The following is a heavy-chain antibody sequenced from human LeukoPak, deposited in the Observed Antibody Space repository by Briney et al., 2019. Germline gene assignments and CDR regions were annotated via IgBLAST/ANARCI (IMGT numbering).Heavy chain of an antibody. CDR2: INSKTDGATT. CDR3: STDPNSGYDALTDSHTGVF. CDR1: GFSFSNSW. Sequence: GGSLRLSCAASGFSFSNSWMSWVRQAPGKGLEWVGQINSKTDGATTDDAAPVKCRFTISRDDSKKTLYLQMNSLKTEDTAVYYCSTDPNSGYDALTDSHTGVFWGQGTLVTVSS. V-gene: IGHV3-15*01. D-gene: IGHD3-9*01. J-gene: IGHJ4*02.